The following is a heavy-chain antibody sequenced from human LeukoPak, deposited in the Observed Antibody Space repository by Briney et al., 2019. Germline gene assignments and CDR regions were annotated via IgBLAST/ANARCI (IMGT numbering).Heavy chain of an antibody. Sequence: PSETLSLTCAVYGGSFSGYYWSWIRQPPGKGLEWIGEINHSGSTNYNQSLKSRVTISVDTSKNQFSLKLSSVTAADTAVYYCARSPNYVWGSYREIFDYWGQGTLVTVSS. J-gene: IGHJ4*02. V-gene: IGHV4-34*01. CDR2: INHSGST. CDR3: ARSPNYVWGSYREIFDY. D-gene: IGHD3-16*02. CDR1: GGSFSGYY.